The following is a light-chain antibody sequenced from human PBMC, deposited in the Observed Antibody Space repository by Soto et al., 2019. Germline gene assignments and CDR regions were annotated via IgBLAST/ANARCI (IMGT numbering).Light chain of an antibody. V-gene: IGKV3-20*01. J-gene: IGKJ4*01. CDR2: GAS. Sequence: EIVLTQSPGTLSLSPGERATLSCRASQSVSSTYLAWYQQKPGQAPRLLIYGASSRATGIPDRFSASGSGTDFTLTISRLEPEDYAVYYCQQYDVSPLTFGGGTKVDNK. CDR3: QQYDVSPLT. CDR1: QSVSSTY.